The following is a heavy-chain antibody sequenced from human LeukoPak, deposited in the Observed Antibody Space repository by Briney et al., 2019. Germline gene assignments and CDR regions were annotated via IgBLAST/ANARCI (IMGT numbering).Heavy chain of an antibody. V-gene: IGHV4-59*01. D-gene: IGHD3-22*01. Sequence: SETLSLTCTVSGGSINNYYWSWIRRPPGKELEWIGYIYYTGSANYHPSLKSRVTMSVDTSKNQLSLKLNSVTAADTAVYYCARLLRYYDTSGYQEFDYWGQGTLATVSS. CDR3: ARLLRYYDTSGYQEFDY. CDR2: IYYTGSA. J-gene: IGHJ4*02. CDR1: GGSINNYY.